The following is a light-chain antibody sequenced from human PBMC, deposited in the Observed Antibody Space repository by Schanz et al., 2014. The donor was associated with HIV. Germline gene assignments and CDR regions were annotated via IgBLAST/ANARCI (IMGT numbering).Light chain of an antibody. CDR1: QGIGNY. CDR2: GTS. CDR3: QQSYKTPYT. J-gene: IGKJ2*01. Sequence: DIQVTQSPSSLSASVGDRVTITCRPSQGIGNYLNWYQQQPGKAPKLLISGTSSLQRGVPSTFSGSGSGTHFALTISDLRPEDFATYYCQQSYKTPYTFGQGTKLQI. V-gene: IGKV1-39*01.